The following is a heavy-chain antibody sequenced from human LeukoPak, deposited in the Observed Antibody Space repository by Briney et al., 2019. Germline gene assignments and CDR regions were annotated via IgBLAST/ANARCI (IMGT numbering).Heavy chain of an antibody. CDR3: ARGRHYDSSGYYYRTYYFDY. CDR2: IYYSGST. Sequence: SETLSLTCTVSGGSISSGGYYWSWIRQHPGKGLEWIGYIYYSGSTYYNPSLKSLVTISVDTSKNQFSLKLSSVTAADTAVYYCARGRHYDSSGYYYRTYYFDYWGQGTLVTVSS. V-gene: IGHV4-31*01. CDR1: GGSISSGGYY. D-gene: IGHD3-22*01. J-gene: IGHJ4*02.